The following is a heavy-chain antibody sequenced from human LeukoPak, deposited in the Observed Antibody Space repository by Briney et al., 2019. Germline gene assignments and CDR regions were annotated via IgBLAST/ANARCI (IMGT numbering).Heavy chain of an antibody. CDR1: GGSISSSSYY. V-gene: IGHV4-39*01. CDR2: IYYSGST. Sequence: PSETLSLTCTVSGGSISSSSYYWGWIRQPPGKGLEWIGSIYYSGSTYYNPSLKSRVTISVDTSKNQFSLKLSSVTAADTAVYYCARVGYCTNRVCSQRIFDYWGQGTLVTVSS. D-gene: IGHD2-8*01. J-gene: IGHJ4*02. CDR3: ARVGYCTNRVCSQRIFDY.